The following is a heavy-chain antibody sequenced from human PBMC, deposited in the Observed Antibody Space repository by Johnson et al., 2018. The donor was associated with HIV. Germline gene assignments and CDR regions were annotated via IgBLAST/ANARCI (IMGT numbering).Heavy chain of an antibody. Sequence: VQLVESGGGLVQPGGSLRLSCAASGFTFSSYAMNWVRQAPGKGLEWVSRINTDGSYATYADPVKGRFTITRDNAKNTLYLPMNSLRAEDTAIYYCARVQLLADDVFNVWGQGTMVTVSS. J-gene: IGHJ3*01. V-gene: IGHV3-74*03. CDR1: GFTFSSYA. CDR3: ARVQLLADDVFNV. D-gene: IGHD6-19*01. CDR2: INTDGSYA.